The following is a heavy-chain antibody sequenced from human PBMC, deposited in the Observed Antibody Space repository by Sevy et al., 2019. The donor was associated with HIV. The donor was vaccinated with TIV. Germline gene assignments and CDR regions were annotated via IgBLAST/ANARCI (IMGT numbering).Heavy chain of an antibody. CDR2: IYWDDDT. CDR1: GFSLSTSGVG. J-gene: IGHJ4*02. Sequence: SGPTLVKPTQTLTLTCTFSGFSLSTSGVGVGWIRQPPGKALEWLALIYWDDDTRYSPSLKSRLNITKATSTNQVVLTMTNMDPVDTATYFCAHRRMVRGVITAPFDYWGQGTLVTVSS. D-gene: IGHD3-10*01. V-gene: IGHV2-5*02. CDR3: AHRRMVRGVITAPFDY.